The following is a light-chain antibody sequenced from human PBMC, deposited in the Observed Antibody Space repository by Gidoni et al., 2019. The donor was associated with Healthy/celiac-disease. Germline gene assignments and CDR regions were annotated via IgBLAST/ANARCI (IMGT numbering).Light chain of an antibody. CDR1: QSVSSSY. V-gene: IGKV3-20*01. CDR2: GAS. J-gene: IGKJ1*01. CDR3: QQYGSSPWT. Sequence: ETVWTHSLGTLSLSPGERATLSCRASQSVSSSYLAWYQQKPGQAPRLLIYGASSRATGIPDRFSGSGSGTDFTLTISRLEPEDFAVYYCQQYGSSPWTFGQGTKVEIK.